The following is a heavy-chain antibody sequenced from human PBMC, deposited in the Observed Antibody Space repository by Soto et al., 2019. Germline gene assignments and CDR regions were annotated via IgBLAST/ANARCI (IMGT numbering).Heavy chain of an antibody. CDR1: GGSFSGYY. CDR3: ARRRITGTTDV. Sequence: TSETLSLTCAVYGGSFSGYYWSWIRQPPGKGLEWIGEINHSGSTNYNPSLKSRVTISVGTSKNQFSLKLSSVTAADTAVYYCARRRITGTTDVWGQGTLVTVSS. D-gene: IGHD1-7*01. CDR2: INHSGST. J-gene: IGHJ4*02. V-gene: IGHV4-34*01.